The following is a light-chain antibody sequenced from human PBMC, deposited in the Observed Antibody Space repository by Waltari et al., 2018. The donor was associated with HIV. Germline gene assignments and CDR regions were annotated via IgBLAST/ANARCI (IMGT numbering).Light chain of an antibody. J-gene: IGLJ2*01. V-gene: IGLV2-11*01. CDR3: CSYAGSYTHVV. Sequence: QSALTQPRSVSGSPGQSVTICTGTSSDVGGYNYVSWYQQHPGKAPKLMIYDVSKRPSGVPDRFSGSKSGNTASLTISGLQAEDEADYYCCSYAGSYTHVVFGGGTKLTVL. CDR1: SSDVGGYNY. CDR2: DVS.